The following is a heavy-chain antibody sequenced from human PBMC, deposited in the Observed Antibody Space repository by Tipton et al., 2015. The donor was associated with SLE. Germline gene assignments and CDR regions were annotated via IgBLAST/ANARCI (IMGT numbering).Heavy chain of an antibody. D-gene: IGHD3-22*01. CDR3: AREVVVVIPPERYFDY. J-gene: IGHJ4*02. V-gene: IGHV4-59*01. CDR2: IYYSGST. CDR1: GGSISSYY. Sequence: TLSLTCTVSGGSISSYYWSWIRQPPGKGLEWIGYIYYSGSTNYNPSLKSRVTISVDTSKNRFSLKLSSVTAADTAVYYCAREVVVVIPPERYFDYWGQGTLVTVSS.